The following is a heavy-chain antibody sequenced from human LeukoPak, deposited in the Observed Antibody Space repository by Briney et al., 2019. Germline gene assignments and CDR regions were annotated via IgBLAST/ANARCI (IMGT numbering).Heavy chain of an antibody. J-gene: IGHJ3*02. CDR1: GGSISSYY. CDR3: ARTILWFGEYPDAFDS. Sequence: SETLSLTCTVSGGSISSYYWSWIRQPPGKGLEWIGYIYYSGSTNYNPSLKSRVTISVDTSKNQFSLKLSSVTATDTAVYYCARTILWFGEYPDAFDSWGQGTMVTVSS. D-gene: IGHD3-10*01. V-gene: IGHV4-59*01. CDR2: IYYSGST.